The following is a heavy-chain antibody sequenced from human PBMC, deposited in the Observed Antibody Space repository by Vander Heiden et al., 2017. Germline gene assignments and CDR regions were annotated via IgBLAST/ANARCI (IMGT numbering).Heavy chain of an antibody. CDR2: IKSKTDGGTT. Sequence: EVPLVESGGGLVKPGGALRLSAAGSGFTFSTAGMNWVRQAPGKGLEWVGRIKSKTDGGTTDYAAPVKGRFTISRDDSKNTLYLQMNSLKTEDTAVYYCTTMYYYDSSGYYPDYWGQGTLVTVSS. J-gene: IGHJ4*02. CDR1: GFTFSTAG. D-gene: IGHD3-22*01. CDR3: TTMYYYDSSGYYPDY. V-gene: IGHV3-15*07.